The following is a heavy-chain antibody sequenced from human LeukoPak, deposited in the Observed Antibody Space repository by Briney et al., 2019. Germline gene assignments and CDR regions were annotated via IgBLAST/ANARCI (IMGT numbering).Heavy chain of an antibody. CDR2: ISSNGGST. CDR3: ARGGSSSWYFGDAFDI. Sequence: PGGSLRLSCAASGFTFSSYAMHWVRQAPGKGLEYVSAISSNGGSTYYANSVKGRFTISRDNSKNTLYLQMGSLRAEDMAVYYCARGGSSSWYFGDAFDIWGQGTMVTVSS. V-gene: IGHV3-64*01. CDR1: GFTFSSYA. J-gene: IGHJ3*02. D-gene: IGHD6-13*01.